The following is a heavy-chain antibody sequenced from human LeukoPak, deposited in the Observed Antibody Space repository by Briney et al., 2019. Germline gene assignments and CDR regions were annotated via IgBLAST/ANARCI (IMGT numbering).Heavy chain of an antibody. Sequence: GGSLRLSCAASGFTFSNYDMSWVRQAPGKGLKWVSTIGNSGGSTHYADSVKGRFTISRDNSKNTLYLQMNSLRAEDTAVYYCAKDRSGFGANDYWGQGTLVTVSS. D-gene: IGHD3-10*01. V-gene: IGHV3-23*01. CDR3: AKDRSGFGANDY. CDR1: GFTFSNYD. J-gene: IGHJ4*02. CDR2: IGNSGGST.